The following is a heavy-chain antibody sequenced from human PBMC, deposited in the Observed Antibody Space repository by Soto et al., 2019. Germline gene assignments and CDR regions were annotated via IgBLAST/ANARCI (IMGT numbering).Heavy chain of an antibody. CDR2: IYPGDSDT. CDR3: ARLAVAGPDYYYYYGMDV. CDR1: GYSFTSYW. Sequence: GESLKISCKGSGYSFTSYWIGWVRQMPGKGLEWMGIIYPGDSDTRYSPSFQGQVTISADKSFSTAYLQWSSLKASDTAMYYCARLAVAGPDYYYYYGMDVWGQGTTVTVSS. V-gene: IGHV5-51*01. D-gene: IGHD6-19*01. J-gene: IGHJ6*02.